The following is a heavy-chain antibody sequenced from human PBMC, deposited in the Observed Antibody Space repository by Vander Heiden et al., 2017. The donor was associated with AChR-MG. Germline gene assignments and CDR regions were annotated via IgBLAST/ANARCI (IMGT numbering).Heavy chain of an antibody. V-gene: IGHV7-4-1*02. CDR3: ARDGLDYGDN. CDR1: GYTFTKYA. J-gene: IGHJ4*02. Sequence: QVRLVQSGSELKKPGASVRVSCKASGYTFTKYAIHWVRQAPGQGLEWMGWITTNTGNPTYDQGFTGRFVFSLDTSVSTAYLQISSLKAEDTALYYCARDGLDYGDNWGQGTLVTVSS. CDR2: ITTNTGNP.